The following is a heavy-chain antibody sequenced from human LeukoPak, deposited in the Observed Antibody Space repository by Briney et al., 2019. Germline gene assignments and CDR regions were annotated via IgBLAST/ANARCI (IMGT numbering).Heavy chain of an antibody. Sequence: GASVKVSCKAYGYTFRNYGISWVRQAPGQGLEWMGWISADNGDTNYAQMLQGRITMTTDTSTSTAYMELRSLRSDDTAVYYCARSDGLIKWSIYYYYYMDVWGKGTTVTVSS. D-gene: IGHD2-8*01. CDR1: GYTFRNYG. V-gene: IGHV1-18*01. J-gene: IGHJ6*03. CDR3: ARSDGLIKWSIYYYYYMDV. CDR2: ISADNGDT.